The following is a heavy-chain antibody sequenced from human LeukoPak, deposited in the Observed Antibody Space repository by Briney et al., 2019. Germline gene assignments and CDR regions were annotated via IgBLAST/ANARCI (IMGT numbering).Heavy chain of an antibody. Sequence: GGSLRLSCAASGFTFSSYWMHSVREAPGPGLVWVSRIKSDGSSTSYAESAKRRFTITIHNAKNTLYLQMNSLRAEDTAVYYCARKDMLDYWGQGTLVTVSS. J-gene: IGHJ4*02. CDR2: IKSDGSST. CDR3: ARKDMLDY. CDR1: GFTFSSYW. V-gene: IGHV3-74*01.